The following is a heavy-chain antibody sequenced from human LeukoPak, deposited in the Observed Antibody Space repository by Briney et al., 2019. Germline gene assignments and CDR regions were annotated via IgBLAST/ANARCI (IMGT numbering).Heavy chain of an antibody. CDR1: GYTFTSYD. Sequence: ASVKVSCKASGYTFTSYDINWVRQATGQGLEWMGWMNPNSGNTGYAQKFQGRVTITRNTSINTAYMELKSLGSEDTAVYYCARDGRRTSCYTRFADCGQGTLVTASS. V-gene: IGHV1-8*01. J-gene: IGHJ4*02. D-gene: IGHD2-2*02. CDR3: ARDGRRTSCYTRFAD. CDR2: MNPNSGNT.